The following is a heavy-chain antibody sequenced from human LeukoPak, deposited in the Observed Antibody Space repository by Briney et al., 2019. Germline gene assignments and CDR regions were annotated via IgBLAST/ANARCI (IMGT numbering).Heavy chain of an antibody. V-gene: IGHV3-23*01. CDR3: ARGRGGDYVPSRFDY. CDR2: INGSGGKT. CDR1: GFTFSNAW. J-gene: IGHJ4*02. D-gene: IGHD4-17*01. Sequence: GGSLRLSCAASGFTFSNAWMSWVRQAPGKGLEWVASINGSGGKTYYADSVEGRFTISRDNSKNTLYLQMNSQRAEDTALYYCARGRGGDYVPSRFDYWGQGTLVTVSS.